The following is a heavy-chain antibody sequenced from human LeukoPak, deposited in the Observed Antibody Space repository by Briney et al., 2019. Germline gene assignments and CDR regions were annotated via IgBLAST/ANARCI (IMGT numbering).Heavy chain of an antibody. D-gene: IGHD6-19*01. V-gene: IGHV3-33*01. CDR1: GFTFSSYG. J-gene: IGHJ4*02. Sequence: PGGSLRLSCAASGFTFSSYGMHWVRQAPGKGLEWVAVIWYVGSNKYYADSVKGRFTISRDNSKNTLYLQMNGLRAEDTAVYYCARERQGIAEAGYFDYWGQGTLVTVSS. CDR2: IWYVGSNK. CDR3: ARERQGIAEAGYFDY.